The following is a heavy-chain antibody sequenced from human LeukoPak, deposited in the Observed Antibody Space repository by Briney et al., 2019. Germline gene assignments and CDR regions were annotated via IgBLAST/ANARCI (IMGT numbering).Heavy chain of an antibody. V-gene: IGHV1-2*02. CDR3: ARGSSSNYYYMDV. CDR2: INPNSGGT. Sequence: GASVKVSCKASGYTFTGYYMHWVRQAPGQGLEWMGWINPNSGGTNYAQKFQGRVTMTRDTSISTAHLELSRLRFDDTAVYYCARGSSSNYYYMDVWGKGTTVTISS. D-gene: IGHD6-19*01. J-gene: IGHJ6*03. CDR1: GYTFTGYY.